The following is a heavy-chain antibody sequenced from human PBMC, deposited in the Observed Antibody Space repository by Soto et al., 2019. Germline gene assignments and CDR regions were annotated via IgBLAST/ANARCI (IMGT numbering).Heavy chain of an antibody. Sequence: QITLKESGPTLVKPTQTLTLTCTFSGFSLTSGVGVGWIRQPPGKALEWLALIYWGDDKRYRPSLWSRLTITKDTSKNQVVLTLTNVDPVDTATYYCAHTRYDYGEYWFAPWGQGTLVTVSS. CDR2: IYWGDDK. CDR3: AHTRYDYGEYWFAP. CDR1: GFSLTSGVG. V-gene: IGHV2-5*02. J-gene: IGHJ5*02. D-gene: IGHD3-16*01.